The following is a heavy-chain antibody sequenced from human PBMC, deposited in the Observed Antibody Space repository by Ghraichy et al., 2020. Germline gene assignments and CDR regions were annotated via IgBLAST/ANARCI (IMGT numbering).Heavy chain of an antibody. CDR3: ARDLRFGDNYYYGMDV. Sequence: GGSLRLSCAASGFTVSSNYMSWVRQAPGKGLEWVSVIYSGGSTYYADSVKGRFTISRDNSKNTLYLQMNSLRAEDTAVYYCARDLRFGDNYYYGMDVWGQGTTVTVSS. CDR1: GFTVSSNY. V-gene: IGHV3-53*01. D-gene: IGHD3-10*01. J-gene: IGHJ6*02. CDR2: IYSGGST.